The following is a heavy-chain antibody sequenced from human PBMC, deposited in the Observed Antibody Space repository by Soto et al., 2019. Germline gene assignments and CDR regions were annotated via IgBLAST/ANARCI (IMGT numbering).Heavy chain of an antibody. J-gene: IGHJ4*02. CDR3: AHSLIPNWGSRGAFDY. CDR1: GFSLSTGKMS. Sequence: SGPTLVNPTQTLTLTCTFSGFSLSTGKMSVSWIRQPPGKALEWLARIDWDDDKFYNTSLKTRLTISKDTSKNQVVLTMTNMDPVDTATYYCAHSLIPNWGSRGAFDYWGQGTLVTVSS. V-gene: IGHV2-70*12. CDR2: IDWDDDK. D-gene: IGHD7-27*01.